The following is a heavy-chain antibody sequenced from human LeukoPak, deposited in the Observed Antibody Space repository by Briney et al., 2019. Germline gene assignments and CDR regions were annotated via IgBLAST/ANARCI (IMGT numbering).Heavy chain of an antibody. CDR2: IYYSGST. D-gene: IGHD3-16*01. J-gene: IGHJ3*02. CDR3: ARAYMMDAFDI. V-gene: IGHV4-59*01. CDR1: GGSISSYY. Sequence: SETLSLTCTVSGGSISSYYWSWIRQPPGKGLEWIGYIYYSGSTNYNPSLKSRVTISVDTSKNQFSLKLSSVTAADTAVYYCARAYMMDAFDIWGQGTMVTVSS.